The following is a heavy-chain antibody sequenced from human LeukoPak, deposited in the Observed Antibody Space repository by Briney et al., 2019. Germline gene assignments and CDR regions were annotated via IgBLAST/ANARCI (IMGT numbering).Heavy chain of an antibody. J-gene: IGHJ6*04. Sequence: SVKVSCKASGGTFSSYAISWMRQAPGQGLEWMGGIISIFGTANYAQKFQGRVTITADKSTSTAYMELSSLRSGDTAVYYCAREIMVRGVGYYGMDVWGKGTTVTVSS. D-gene: IGHD3-10*01. V-gene: IGHV1-69*06. CDR1: GGTFSSYA. CDR3: AREIMVRGVGYYGMDV. CDR2: IISIFGTA.